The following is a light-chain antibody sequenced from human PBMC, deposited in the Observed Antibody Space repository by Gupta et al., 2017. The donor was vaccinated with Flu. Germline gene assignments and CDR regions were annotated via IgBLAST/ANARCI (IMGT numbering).Light chain of an antibody. Sequence: SYELTQPPSVSVSPGQTASITCSGDNLGDTYASWYQQKPGQSPVLVIYQDTKRPSGIPERFSGSNSGTTATLTISETQAMDEADYYCQAWDSSTAVFGGGTKLTVL. CDR1: NLGDTY. J-gene: IGLJ3*02. V-gene: IGLV3-1*01. CDR3: QAWDSSTAV. CDR2: QDT.